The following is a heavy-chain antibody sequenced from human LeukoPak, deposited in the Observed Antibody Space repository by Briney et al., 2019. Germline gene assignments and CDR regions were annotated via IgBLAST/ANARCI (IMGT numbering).Heavy chain of an antibody. CDR3: ARRTGEWFDP. V-gene: IGHV5-51*01. CDR1: GYNFPTYW. D-gene: IGHD7-27*01. J-gene: IGHJ5*02. CDR2: IYPGDSDT. Sequence: GESLKISCKGSGYNFPTYWIGWVRQMPGKGLQWMGIIYPGDSDTRYSPSFQGQVTISADKSISTAYLQWSSLKASDTAMYYCARRTGEWFDPLGQGTLVTVSS.